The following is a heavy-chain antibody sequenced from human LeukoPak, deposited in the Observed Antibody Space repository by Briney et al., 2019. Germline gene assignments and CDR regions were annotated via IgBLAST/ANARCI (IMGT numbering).Heavy chain of an antibody. V-gene: IGHV1-69*06. Sequence: ASVKVSCKASGGTFSSYAISWVRQAPGQGLEWMGGIIPIFGTANYAQKFQGRVTITADKSTSTAYMELRSLRSDDTAVYYCARDRKVRTGELPRMWYWGQGTLVTVSS. CDR3: ARDRKVRTGELPRMWY. CDR1: GGTFSSYA. J-gene: IGHJ4*02. D-gene: IGHD1-26*01. CDR2: IIPIFGTA.